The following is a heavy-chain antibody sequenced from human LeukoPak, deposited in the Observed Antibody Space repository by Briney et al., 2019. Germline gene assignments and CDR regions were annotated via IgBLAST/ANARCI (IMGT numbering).Heavy chain of an antibody. Sequence: ASVKVSCKASGYTFTDYSIHWVRQAPGQGLEWMGWVTPKNGDTSYTPKFQGRVTMTRDTSISTAHMELSRLTSDDTAIYYCARRGDPYFDYWGQGTLVTVSS. CDR2: VTPKNGDT. J-gene: IGHJ4*02. CDR3: ARRGDPYFDY. D-gene: IGHD2-21*01. CDR1: GYTFTDYS. V-gene: IGHV1-2*02.